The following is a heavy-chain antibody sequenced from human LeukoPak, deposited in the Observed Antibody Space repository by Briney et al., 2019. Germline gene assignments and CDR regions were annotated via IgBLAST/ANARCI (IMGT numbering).Heavy chain of an antibody. J-gene: IGHJ6*02. D-gene: IGHD6-6*01. V-gene: IGHV1-46*01. Sequence: ASVKVSCKVSGYTLTELSMHWARQAPGQGPEWMGLINPSGGSTSYAQKFQGRVTMTRDMSTNTVYMDLSSLRSDDTAVYYCARDPYSGWQLDEFHYYGMDVWGQGTTVIVSS. CDR3: ARDPYSGWQLDEFHYYGMDV. CDR1: GYTLTELS. CDR2: INPSGGST.